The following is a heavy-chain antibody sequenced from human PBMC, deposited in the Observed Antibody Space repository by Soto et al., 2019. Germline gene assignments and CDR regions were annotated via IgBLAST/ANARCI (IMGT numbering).Heavy chain of an antibody. J-gene: IGHJ4*02. D-gene: IGHD2-15*01. Sequence: QVQLVESGGGVVQPGRSLRLSCAASGFTFSSYAMHWVRQAPGKGLEWVAVISYDGSNKYYADSVKGRFTISRDNSKNTLSLPMNGLRAEDMAVYTCAIHRSGQLLDYWGQGSLVTVSS. CDR1: GFTFSSYA. CDR3: AIHRSGQLLDY. V-gene: IGHV3-30-3*01. CDR2: ISYDGSNK.